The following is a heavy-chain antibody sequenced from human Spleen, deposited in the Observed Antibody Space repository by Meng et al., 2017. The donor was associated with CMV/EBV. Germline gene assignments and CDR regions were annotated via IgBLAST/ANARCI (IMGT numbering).Heavy chain of an antibody. D-gene: IGHD3-3*01. CDR3: ARVEGRYDFRSSSYVYYFDY. J-gene: IGHJ4*02. V-gene: IGHV3-7*01. CDR1: GFTFSSYW. CDR2: IKQDGNEK. Sequence: GESLKISCAASGFTFSSYWMSWVRQAPGKGLEWVANIKQDGNEKYYVDSVKGRFTISRDNAKNSLYLEMNSLRAEDTAVYYCARVEGRYDFRSSSYVYYFDYWGQGTLVTVSS.